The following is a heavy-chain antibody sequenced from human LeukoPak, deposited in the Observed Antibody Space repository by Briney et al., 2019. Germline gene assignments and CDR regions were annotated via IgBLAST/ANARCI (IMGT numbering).Heavy chain of an antibody. CDR2: INHSGST. V-gene: IGHV4-34*01. D-gene: IGHD5-12*01. CDR3: ARASPEATSDYYYYGMDV. CDR1: GGSFSGYY. J-gene: IGHJ6*02. Sequence: SETLSLTCAVYGGSFSGYYWSWIRQPPGKGLEWIGEINHSGSTNYNPSLKSRVTISVDTSKNQFSLKLSSVTAADTAVYYCARASPEATSDYYYYGMDVWGQGTTVTVSS.